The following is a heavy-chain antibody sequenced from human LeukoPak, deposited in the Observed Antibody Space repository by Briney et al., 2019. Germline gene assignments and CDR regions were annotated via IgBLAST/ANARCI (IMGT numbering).Heavy chain of an antibody. CDR3: ARVTTPDAFDI. CDR1: GFTFSSYS. CDR2: INSDGSST. V-gene: IGHV3-74*01. D-gene: IGHD2-15*01. Sequence: PGGSLRLSCAASGFTFSSYSMTWVRQAPGKGLVWVSRINSDGSSTSYADSVKGRFTISRDNAKNTLYLQMNSLRAEDTAVYYCARVTTPDAFDIWGQGTMVTVSS. J-gene: IGHJ3*02.